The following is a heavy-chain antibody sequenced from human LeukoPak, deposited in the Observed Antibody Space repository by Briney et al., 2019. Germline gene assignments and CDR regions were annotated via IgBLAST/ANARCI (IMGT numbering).Heavy chain of an antibody. D-gene: IGHD6-19*01. CDR1: GFTVSSNY. CDR2: IYSGDST. CDR3: ASTGYSSGSVVGFDY. Sequence: GGSLRLSCAVSGFTVSSNYMSWVRQAPGQGLEWVSVIYSGDSTDYADSVKGRFSISRDNSKNTLYLQMNSLRAEDTAVYYCASTGYSSGSVVGFDYWGQGTLVTVSS. V-gene: IGHV3-53*01. J-gene: IGHJ4*02.